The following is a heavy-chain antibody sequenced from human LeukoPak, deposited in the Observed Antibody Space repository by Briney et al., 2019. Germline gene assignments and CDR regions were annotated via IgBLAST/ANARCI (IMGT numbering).Heavy chain of an antibody. J-gene: IGHJ4*02. CDR1: GFSFGDHW. Sequence: GGSLRLSCAASGFSFGDHWMSWVRQAPGKGPEWVARIKSNAAGATTDYAAPVKGRFTISRDDSRHKLYLQMNSLKTEDTAVYYCTMIQGWGSGGYYVDYWGQGTLVTVSS. D-gene: IGHD3-10*01. CDR3: TMIQGWGSGGYYVDY. CDR2: IKSNAAGATT. V-gene: IGHV3-15*01.